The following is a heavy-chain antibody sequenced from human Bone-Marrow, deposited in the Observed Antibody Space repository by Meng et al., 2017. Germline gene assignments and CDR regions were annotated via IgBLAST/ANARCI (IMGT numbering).Heavy chain of an antibody. J-gene: IGHJ4*02. Sequence: VQLLEPGPGLVKPSGTLSLTCAVSGGSISSSNWWSWVRQPPGKGLEWIEEIYHSGSTNYNPSLKSRVTISVDKSKNQFSLKLSSVTAADTAVYYCARGYSSSWYPLAPFDYWGQGTLVTVSS. CDR2: IYHSGST. CDR3: ARGYSSSWYPLAPFDY. D-gene: IGHD6-13*01. V-gene: IGHV4-4*02. CDR1: GGSISSSNW.